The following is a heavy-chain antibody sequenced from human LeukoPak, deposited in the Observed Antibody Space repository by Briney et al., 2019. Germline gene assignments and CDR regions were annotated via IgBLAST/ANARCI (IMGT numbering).Heavy chain of an antibody. CDR1: GYTFTSHG. Sequence: ASVKVSCKASGYTFTSHGISWVRQAPGQGLEWMGWISAYNGNTNYAQKVQGRVTMTTDTSTRIAYMELRSLRSVDTAVYYCARVAYGDYYYFDYWGEGTLVTASS. CDR2: ISAYNGNT. J-gene: IGHJ4*02. CDR3: ARVAYGDYYYFDY. D-gene: IGHD4-17*01. V-gene: IGHV1-18*01.